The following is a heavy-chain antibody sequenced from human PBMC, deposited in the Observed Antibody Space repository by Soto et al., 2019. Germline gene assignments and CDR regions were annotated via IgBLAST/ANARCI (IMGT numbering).Heavy chain of an antibody. CDR2: IWYDGSNK. Sequence: QVQLVESGGGVVQPGRSLRLSCAASGFTFSSYGMHWVRQAPGKGLEWVAVIWYDGSNKYYADSVKGRFTISRDNSKNTMYLQMNSLRAEETAVYYWARWQALIARGYDYWGQGTLVTVSS. D-gene: IGHD3-22*01. CDR1: GFTFSSYG. J-gene: IGHJ4*02. CDR3: ARWQALIARGYDY. V-gene: IGHV3-33*01.